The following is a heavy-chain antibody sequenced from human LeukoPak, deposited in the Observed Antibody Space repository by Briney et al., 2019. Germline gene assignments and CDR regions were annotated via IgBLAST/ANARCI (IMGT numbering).Heavy chain of an antibody. CDR1: GFTFSTYA. V-gene: IGHV3-23*01. Sequence: GGSLRLSCAASGFTFSTYAMNWVRQAPGKGLEWVSVIGTSGDNIHYADSVKGRFTISRDNSKSTLYLQMSSLRVEDTAVYCCARYSQTGDPGYWGQGTLVTVSS. J-gene: IGHJ4*02. CDR3: ARYSQTGDPGY. D-gene: IGHD7-27*01. CDR2: IGTSGDNI.